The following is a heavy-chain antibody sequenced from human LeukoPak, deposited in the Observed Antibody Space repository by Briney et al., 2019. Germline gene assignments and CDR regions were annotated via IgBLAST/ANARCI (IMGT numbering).Heavy chain of an antibody. Sequence: SQTLSLTCAISGDSVSSNSAAWNWIRQSPSRGLEWLGRTYYRSKWYNDYAVSVKSRITINPDTSKNQFSLQLNSMTPEDTAVYYCARELFELVSRFVIGWFDPWGQGTLVTVSS. CDR2: TYYRSKWYN. CDR3: ARELFELVSRFVIGWFDP. CDR1: GDSVSSNSAA. D-gene: IGHD2/OR15-2a*01. J-gene: IGHJ5*02. V-gene: IGHV6-1*01.